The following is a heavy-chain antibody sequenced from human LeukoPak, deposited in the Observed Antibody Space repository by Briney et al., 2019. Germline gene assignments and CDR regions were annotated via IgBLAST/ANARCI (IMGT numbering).Heavy chain of an antibody. Sequence: ASVKVSCKASGGTFSSYAISWVRQAPGQGLEWMGGVIPIFGTANYAQKFQGRVTITADESTSTAYMELSSLRSEDTAVYYCARVNGGYNWNGGDYWGQGTLVTVSS. V-gene: IGHV1-69*01. J-gene: IGHJ4*02. CDR2: VIPIFGTA. CDR3: ARVNGGYNWNGGDY. CDR1: GGTFSSYA. D-gene: IGHD1-1*01.